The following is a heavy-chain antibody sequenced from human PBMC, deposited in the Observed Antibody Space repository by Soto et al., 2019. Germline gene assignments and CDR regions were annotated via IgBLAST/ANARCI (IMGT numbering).Heavy chain of an antibody. CDR3: AKGVDILTGYRFDY. CDR1: GFTFNSYA. CDR2: ITTGGGST. D-gene: IGHD3-9*01. J-gene: IGHJ4*02. Sequence: EVQLLESGGGLVQPGGSLRLSCAASGFTFNSYAMSWVRQAPGKGLEWVSAITTGGGSTYYEDSVKGRFTISRDNSKNSVYLQMNSLRAEDTAVYYCAKGVDILTGYRFDYWGQGTLVTVSS. V-gene: IGHV3-23*01.